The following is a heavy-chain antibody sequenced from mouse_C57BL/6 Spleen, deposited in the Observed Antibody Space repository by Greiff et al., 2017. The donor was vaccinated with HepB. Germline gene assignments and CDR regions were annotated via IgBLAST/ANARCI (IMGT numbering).Heavy chain of an antibody. CDR2: IYPGDGDT. D-gene: IGHD2-3*01. V-gene: IGHV1-82*01. CDR1: GYAFSSSW. Sequence: QVQLQQSGPELVKPGASVKISCKASGYAFSSSWMNWVKQRPGKGLEWIGRIYPGDGDTNYNGKFKGKATLTADKSSSTAYMQLSSLTSEDSAVYFCASPIYDGYYEAMDYWGQGTSVTVSS. J-gene: IGHJ4*01. CDR3: ASPIYDGYYEAMDY.